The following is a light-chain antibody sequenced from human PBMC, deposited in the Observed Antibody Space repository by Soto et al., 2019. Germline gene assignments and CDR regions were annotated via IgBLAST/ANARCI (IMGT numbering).Light chain of an antibody. CDR1: QSVSSSY. Sequence: EIVLTQSPGTLSLSPGERATLSCRASQSVSSSYLAWHQQKPGQAPRLIIYGASSRATGIPDRFSGSGSGTDFTLTISRLEPEDFVVYYCQQYGRSAITFGQGTRLEIK. CDR3: QQYGRSAIT. J-gene: IGKJ5*01. CDR2: GAS. V-gene: IGKV3-20*01.